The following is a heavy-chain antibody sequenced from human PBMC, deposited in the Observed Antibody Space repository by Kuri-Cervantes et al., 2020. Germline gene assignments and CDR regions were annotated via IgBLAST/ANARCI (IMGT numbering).Heavy chain of an antibody. J-gene: IGHJ4*02. CDR2: IKQDGSEK. Sequence: GESLKISCAASGFTFSSYWMSWVRQAPGKGLEWVANIKQDGSEKYYVDSVKGRFTIPRDNAKNSLYLQMNSLRAEDTAVYYCARDRRVSVAGTAYYWGQGTLVTVSS. CDR1: GFTFSSYW. V-gene: IGHV3-7*01. D-gene: IGHD6-19*01. CDR3: ARDRRVSVAGTAYY.